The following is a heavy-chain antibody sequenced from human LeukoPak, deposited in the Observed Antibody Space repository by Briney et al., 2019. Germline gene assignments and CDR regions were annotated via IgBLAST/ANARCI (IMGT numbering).Heavy chain of an antibody. CDR1: GDSITNNH. J-gene: IGHJ4*02. D-gene: IGHD3-10*01. Sequence: SETLSLTCTVSGDSITNNHWSWIRHFPGKGLEWIGYISYTGSTNYNPSLKSRLTISVDTFKNHFSLTLTSVTAADTALYYCARHIYPDGSPFDSWGQGTLVSVTS. CDR3: ARHIYPDGSPFDS. CDR2: ISYTGST. V-gene: IGHV4-59*08.